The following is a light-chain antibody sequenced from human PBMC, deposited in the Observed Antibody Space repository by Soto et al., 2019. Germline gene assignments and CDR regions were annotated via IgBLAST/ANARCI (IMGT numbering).Light chain of an antibody. V-gene: IGLV1-44*01. CDR2: SNN. CDR1: SSNIGSNT. J-gene: IGLJ3*02. Sequence: QSVLTQPPSASGTPGQRVTISCSGSSSNIGSNTVNWYQHLPGTAPKLLIYSNNQRPSGVPDRFSGSKSGTSASLAISGLQSEDEAYYYCAAWDDSLNGWVFGGGTKLTVL. CDR3: AAWDDSLNGWV.